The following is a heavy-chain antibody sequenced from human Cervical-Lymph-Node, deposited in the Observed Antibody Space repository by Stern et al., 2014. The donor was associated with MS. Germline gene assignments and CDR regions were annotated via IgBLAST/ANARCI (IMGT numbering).Heavy chain of an antibody. V-gene: IGHV3-21*01. D-gene: IGHD1-26*01. J-gene: IGHJ4*02. Sequence: EVQLVESGGGLVKPGGSLRLSCAASGFTFSSYSMNWVRQAPGKGLEWVSSISRSSSYIYYADSVKGRFTISRDNAKNSLYLQMNSLRAEDTAVYYCARDGYSAYYFDYWGQGTLVTVSS. CDR1: GFTFSSYS. CDR3: ARDGYSAYYFDY. CDR2: ISRSSSYI.